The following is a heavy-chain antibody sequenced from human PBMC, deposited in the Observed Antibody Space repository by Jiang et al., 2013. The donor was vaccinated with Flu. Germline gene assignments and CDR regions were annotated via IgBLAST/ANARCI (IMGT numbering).Heavy chain of an antibody. CDR1: GDSISSSHW. J-gene: IGHJ5*02. D-gene: IGHD1-7*01. Sequence: GPGLVKPSGTLSLICVVSGDSISSSHWWTWVRQPPGKGLEWIGEIYPTGSTNYKASLKSRVTISLDKSKNEFYLKIDSLIAADTAVYFCARGKAGTVPRYFDPWGQGFRSPSPQ. CDR3: ARGKAGTVPRYFDP. CDR2: IYPTGST. V-gene: IGHV4-4*02.